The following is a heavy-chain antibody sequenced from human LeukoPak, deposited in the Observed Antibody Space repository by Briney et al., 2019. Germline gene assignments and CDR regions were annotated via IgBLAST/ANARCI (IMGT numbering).Heavy chain of an antibody. CDR2: ISYDGSNK. CDR1: GFTFSSYA. V-gene: IGHV3-30-3*01. CDR3: ARVTGRFGTSPYYYGMDV. Sequence: GGSLRLSCAASGFTFSSYAMHWVRRAPGKGLEWVAVISYDGSNKYYADSVKGRFTISRDNSKNTLYLQMNSLRAEDTAVYYCARVTGRFGTSPYYYGMDVWGQGTTVTVSS. J-gene: IGHJ6*02. D-gene: IGHD3-10*01.